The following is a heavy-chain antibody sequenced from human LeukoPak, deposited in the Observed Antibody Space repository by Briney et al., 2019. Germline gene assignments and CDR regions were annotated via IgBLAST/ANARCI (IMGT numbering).Heavy chain of an antibody. Sequence: RASETLSLTCTVSGGSISSSSYYWGWIRQPPGKGLEWIGSIYYSGSTYYNPSLKSRVTISVDTSKNQSSLKLSSVTAADTAVYYCARLKADPHHDYWGQGTLVTVSS. CDR3: ARLKADPHHDY. CDR2: IYYSGST. V-gene: IGHV4-39*01. CDR1: GGSISSSSYY. J-gene: IGHJ4*02.